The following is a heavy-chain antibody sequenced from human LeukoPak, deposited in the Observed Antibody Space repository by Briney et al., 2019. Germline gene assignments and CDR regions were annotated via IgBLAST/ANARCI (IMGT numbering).Heavy chain of an antibody. V-gene: IGHV1-24*01. D-gene: IGHD3-3*01. Sequence: ASVKVSCKVSGYTLTELSMQWVRQAPGKGLEWMGGFDPEDGETIYAQKFQGRVTMTEDTSTDTAYMELSSLRSEDTAVYYCATKRNYDFWSDQNWFDPWGQGTLVTVSS. CDR1: GYTLTELS. J-gene: IGHJ5*02. CDR2: FDPEDGET. CDR3: ATKRNYDFWSDQNWFDP.